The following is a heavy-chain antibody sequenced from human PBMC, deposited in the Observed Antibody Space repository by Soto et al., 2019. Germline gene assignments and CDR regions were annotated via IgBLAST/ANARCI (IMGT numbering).Heavy chain of an antibody. CDR2: INPSGGST. CDR1: GYTFTSYY. CDR3: ARDRSGYGGYGYFDL. V-gene: IGHV1-46*01. D-gene: IGHD3-16*01. Sequence: QVQLVQSGAEVKKPGASVKVSCKASGYTFTSYYMHWVRQAPGQGLEWMGIINPSGGSTSYAQKFQGRVPMTRDTPTSAVYVELSSLRSEDTAVYYCARDRSGYGGYGYFDLWGRGTLVTVSS. J-gene: IGHJ2*01.